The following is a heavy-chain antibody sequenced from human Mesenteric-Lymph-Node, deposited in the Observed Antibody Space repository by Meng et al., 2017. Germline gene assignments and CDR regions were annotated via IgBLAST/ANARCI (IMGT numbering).Heavy chain of an antibody. V-gene: IGHV4-34*01. CDR1: GGSFRDYY. J-gene: IGHJ4*02. Sequence: QVQLPQWGAGLLKPSETLSRSCAVYGGSFRDYYWTWIRHPPGKGLEWIGEIDHRGNTKYNPSLKSRVTISLDTSKKQFSLKVSSVTAADTAVYYCARRPTGIDYWGQGTLVTVSS. D-gene: IGHD2-8*02. CDR3: ARRPTGIDY. CDR2: IDHRGNT.